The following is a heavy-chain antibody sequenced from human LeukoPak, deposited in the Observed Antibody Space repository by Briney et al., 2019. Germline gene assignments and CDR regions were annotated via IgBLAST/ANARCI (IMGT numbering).Heavy chain of an antibody. CDR1: GGSISSSSYY. J-gene: IGHJ3*02. V-gene: IGHV4-39*07. CDR2: IYYSGST. CDR3: ARGSPLGRAFDI. Sequence: DPSETLSLTCTVSGGSISSSSYYWGWIRQPPGKGLEWIGSIYYSGSTYYNPSLKSRVTISVDTSKNQFSLKLGSVTAADTAVYYCARGSPLGRAFDIWGQGTMVTVSS. D-gene: IGHD3-16*01.